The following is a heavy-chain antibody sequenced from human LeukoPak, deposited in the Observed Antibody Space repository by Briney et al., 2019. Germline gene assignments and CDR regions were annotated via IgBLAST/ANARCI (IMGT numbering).Heavy chain of an antibody. J-gene: IGHJ5*02. Sequence: SETLSLTCTVSGGSITSTSSYWGWIRQPPGKGLEWFGSVYYSGSTSYSPSLKSRIIISVDTSRNQFSLKLSSVTAADTAVYFCARNESVVVAGRPKYNWFDPWGQGTLVSVSS. CDR3: ARNESVVVAGRPKYNWFDP. CDR1: GGSITSTSSY. V-gene: IGHV4-39*01. CDR2: VYYSGST. D-gene: IGHD2-15*01.